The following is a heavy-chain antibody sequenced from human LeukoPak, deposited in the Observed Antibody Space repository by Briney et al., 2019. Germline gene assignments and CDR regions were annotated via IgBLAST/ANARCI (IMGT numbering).Heavy chain of an antibody. J-gene: IGHJ5*02. V-gene: IGHV4-61*02. CDR3: ARDMGGDTMVRGVSVPRKNNWFDP. CDR2: LYTNGNT. Sequence: SETLSLTCTVSGGAITSGNYYWSWIRQPAGEGLEWIGRLYTNGNTDYSPSLKSRVTISLDTYNTQFSLRRTSVSAAATADYFCARDMGGDTMVRGVSVPRKNNWFDPWGQGMQVIVSS. D-gene: IGHD3-10*01. CDR1: GGAITSGNYY.